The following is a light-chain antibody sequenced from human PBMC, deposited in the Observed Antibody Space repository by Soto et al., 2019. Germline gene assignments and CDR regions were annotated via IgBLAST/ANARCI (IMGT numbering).Light chain of an antibody. CDR1: SSDVGSYNR. Sequence: QSALTQPPSVSGSPGQSVTISCTGTSSDVGSYNRVSWYQQPPGTAPKLIIYEVTDRPSGGSNRFSGSKSGNTASLTISGLQAEDEAEYYCSSYTNINTRACVFGTGTKVTVL. V-gene: IGLV2-18*02. CDR2: EVT. J-gene: IGLJ1*01. CDR3: SSYTNINTRACV.